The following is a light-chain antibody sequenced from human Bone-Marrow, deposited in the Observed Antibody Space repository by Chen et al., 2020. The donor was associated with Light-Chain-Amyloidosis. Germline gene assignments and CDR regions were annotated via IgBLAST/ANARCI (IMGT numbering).Light chain of an antibody. J-gene: IGLJ2*01. CDR3: QSAYSNGTYEVI. V-gene: IGLV3-25*03. CDR2: RDT. Sequence: SYELTQPPSVSVSPGQTARITCSGDDLPTKYAYWYQQKPGQAPVLVIHRDTERPSGISERFSGSSSGTTATLTISGVQAEDEADYHCQSAYSNGTYEVIFGGGTKLTVL. CDR1: DLPTKY.